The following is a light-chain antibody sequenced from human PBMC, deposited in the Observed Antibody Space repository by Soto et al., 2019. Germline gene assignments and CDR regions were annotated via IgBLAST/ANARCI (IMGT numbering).Light chain of an antibody. CDR3: QQSYSTHQN. V-gene: IGKV1-39*01. J-gene: IGKJ2*01. Sequence: DIQMTQSPSSLSASVGDRVTITCRASQSISSYLNWYQQKPGKAPKLLIYAASSLQSGVPSRFSGSGSGTDFTLTISSLQPEDFATYYCQQSYSTHQNFGQGNKMEIK. CDR2: AAS. CDR1: QSISSY.